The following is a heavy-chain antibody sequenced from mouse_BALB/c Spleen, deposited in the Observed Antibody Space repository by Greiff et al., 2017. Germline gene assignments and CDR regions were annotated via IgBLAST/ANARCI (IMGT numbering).Heavy chain of an antibody. Sequence: QVQLKESGAELVRPGTSVKVSCKASGYAFTNYLIEWVKQRPGQGLEWIGVINPGSGGTNYNEKFKGKATLTADKSSSTAYMQLSSLTSDDSAVYFCATNYYGSREAWDYWGQGTSVTVSS. J-gene: IGHJ4*01. CDR3: ATNYYGSREAWDY. CDR1: GYAFTNYL. CDR2: INPGSGGT. V-gene: IGHV1-54*01. D-gene: IGHD1-1*01.